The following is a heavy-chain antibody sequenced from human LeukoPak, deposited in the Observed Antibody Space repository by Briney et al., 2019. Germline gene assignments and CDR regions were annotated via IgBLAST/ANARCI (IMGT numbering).Heavy chain of an antibody. J-gene: IGHJ4*02. D-gene: IGHD2-21*02. V-gene: IGHV4-30-2*01. CDR3: ARSYCSDGDCYYYSDY. CDR1: GGSISSGAYS. CDR2: IYQTGST. Sequence: SATLSLTCAVSGGSISSGAYSWSWIRQPPGKGLEWIGYIYQTGSTYYNPSLKSRVTMSADRSKNQFSLKVTSVTAADTAVYYCARSYCSDGDCYYYSDYWGQGTLVTVSS.